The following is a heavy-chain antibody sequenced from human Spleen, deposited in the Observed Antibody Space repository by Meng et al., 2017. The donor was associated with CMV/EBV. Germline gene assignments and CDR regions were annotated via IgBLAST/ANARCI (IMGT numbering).Heavy chain of an antibody. J-gene: IGHJ6*02. D-gene: IGHD3-3*01. CDR3: AKMDDFWSGYYGNYYYGMDV. CDR1: GFTFSSYG. V-gene: IGHV3-30*02. Sequence: GESLKISCAASGFTFSSYGMHWVRQAPGKGLEWVAFIRYDGSNKYYADSVKGRFTISRDNSKNTLYLQMNSLRAEDTAVYYCAKMDDFWSGYYGNYYYGMDVWGQGTTVTVSS. CDR2: IRYDGSNK.